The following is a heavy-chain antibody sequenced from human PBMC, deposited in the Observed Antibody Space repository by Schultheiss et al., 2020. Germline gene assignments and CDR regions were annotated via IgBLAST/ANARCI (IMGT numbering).Heavy chain of an antibody. D-gene: IGHD1-26*01. CDR3: ARVTELRYFDY. Sequence: ASVKVSCKASGSTFTSYYMHWVRQAPGQGLEWMGIINPSGGSTSYAQKFQGRVTMTRDTSTSTVYMELSSLRSEDTAVYYCARVTELRYFDYWGQGTLVTVSS. CDR2: INPSGGST. CDR1: GSTFTSYY. J-gene: IGHJ4*02. V-gene: IGHV1-46*01.